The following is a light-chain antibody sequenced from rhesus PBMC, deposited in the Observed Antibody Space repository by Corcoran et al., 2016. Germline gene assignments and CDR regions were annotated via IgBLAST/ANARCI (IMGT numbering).Light chain of an antibody. CDR1: QSVSSS. Sequence: EIVLTQSPATLSLSPGERATLSCRASQSVSSSLAWYQQKPGQAPRLLIYDASSRATGIPHRFSGSGSGTDFTLTISSLEPEDVGVYYCQQYSNWPTFGPGTKLDIK. J-gene: IGKJ3*01. CDR2: DAS. CDR3: QQYSNWPT. V-gene: IGKV3-35*01.